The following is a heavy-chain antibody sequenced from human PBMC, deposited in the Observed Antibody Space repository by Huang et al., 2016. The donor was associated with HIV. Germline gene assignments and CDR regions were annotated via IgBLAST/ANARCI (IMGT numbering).Heavy chain of an antibody. V-gene: IGHV3-21*01. CDR1: GFTFSDYS. Sequence: EVQLVESGGGLVKPGGSLRLSCAASGFTFSDYSMSWVRQAQGKGLQWVSHISGSSSYIYYVDSVKGRFAISRDNAKNLLFLQMNSLRAEDTAVYYCARRYNWNYVAHGFDIWGQGTMVTVSS. D-gene: IGHD1-7*01. CDR2: ISGSSSYI. CDR3: ARRYNWNYVAHGFDI. J-gene: IGHJ3*02.